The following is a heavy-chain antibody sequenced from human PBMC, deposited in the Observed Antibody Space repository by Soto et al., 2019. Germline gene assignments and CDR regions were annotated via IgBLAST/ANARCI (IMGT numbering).Heavy chain of an antibody. CDR3: ARRAQDAFDI. CDR1: GGSFSGYY. V-gene: IGHV4-34*01. Sequence: SETLSLTCAVYGGSFSGYYWSWIRQPPGKGLEWIGEINHSGSTNYNPSLKSRVTISVDTFKNQFSLKLSSVTAADTAVYYCARRAQDAFDIWGQGTMVTVSS. CDR2: INHSGST. J-gene: IGHJ3*02.